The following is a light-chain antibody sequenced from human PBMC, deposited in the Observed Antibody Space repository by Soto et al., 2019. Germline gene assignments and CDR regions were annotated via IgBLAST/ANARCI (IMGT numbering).Light chain of an antibody. CDR2: GAS. J-gene: IGKJ2*01. CDR3: QQYNNWPPPVT. V-gene: IGKV3-15*01. Sequence: EIVMTQSPATLSVSPGERATLSCRASQSVSSNLAWYQQKPGQAPRLLIYGASTRATAIPARFSGSGSGTEFTLTISSLQSEDFAVYYCQQYNNWPPPVTFGQGTKLEIK. CDR1: QSVSSN.